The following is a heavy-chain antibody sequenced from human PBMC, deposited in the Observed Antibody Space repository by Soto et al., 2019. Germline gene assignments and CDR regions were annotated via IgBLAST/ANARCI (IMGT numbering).Heavy chain of an antibody. J-gene: IGHJ4*02. CDR2: INPSGGST. CDR3: ARDPGIVGAMEGYFDY. CDR1: GYTFTSYY. V-gene: IGHV1-46*01. Sequence: ASVKVSCKASGYTFTSYYMHWVRQAPGQGLEWMGIINPSGGSTSYAQKFQGRVTMTRDTSTSTVYMELSSLRSEDTAVYYCARDPGIVGAMEGYFDYWGQGTLVTVSS. D-gene: IGHD1-26*01.